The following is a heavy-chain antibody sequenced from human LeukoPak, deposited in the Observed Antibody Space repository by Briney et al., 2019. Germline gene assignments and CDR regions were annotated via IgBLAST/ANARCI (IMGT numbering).Heavy chain of an antibody. Sequence: GGSLRLSCAASGFTFSSYAMHWVRQAPGKGLEWVAVISYDGSNKYYADSVKGRFTISRDNSKNTLYLQMNSLRAEDTAVYYCAKDLWYSSSWPSPWWGQGTLVTVSS. J-gene: IGHJ4*02. D-gene: IGHD6-13*01. CDR2: ISYDGSNK. CDR3: AKDLWYSSSWPSPW. V-gene: IGHV3-30-3*01. CDR1: GFTFSSYA.